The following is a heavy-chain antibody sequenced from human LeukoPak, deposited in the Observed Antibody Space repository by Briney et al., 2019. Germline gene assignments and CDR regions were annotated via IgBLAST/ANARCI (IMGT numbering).Heavy chain of an antibody. CDR3: ARPGERNYCYDSSGYLHY. Sequence: GESLKISCKGSGYSFTSYWIGWVRQMPGKGLEWMGIIYPGDSDTRYSPSFQGQVTISADKSISTAYLQWSSLKASDTAMYYCARPGERNYCYDSSGYLHYWGQGALVTVSS. V-gene: IGHV5-51*01. D-gene: IGHD3-22*01. J-gene: IGHJ4*02. CDR2: IYPGDSDT. CDR1: GYSFTSYW.